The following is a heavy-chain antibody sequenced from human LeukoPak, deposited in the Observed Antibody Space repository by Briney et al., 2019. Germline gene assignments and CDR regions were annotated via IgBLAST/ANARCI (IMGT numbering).Heavy chain of an antibody. D-gene: IGHD3-22*01. Sequence: SCKASGYTFTSYGISWVRQAPGQGLEWMGWISAYNGNTNYAQKLQGRVTMTTDTSTSTAYMELRSLRSDDTAVYYCARSPRDSSGYYYVGTFDIWGQGTMVTVSS. CDR2: ISAYNGNT. CDR3: ARSPRDSSGYYYVGTFDI. V-gene: IGHV1-18*01. CDR1: GYTFTSYG. J-gene: IGHJ3*02.